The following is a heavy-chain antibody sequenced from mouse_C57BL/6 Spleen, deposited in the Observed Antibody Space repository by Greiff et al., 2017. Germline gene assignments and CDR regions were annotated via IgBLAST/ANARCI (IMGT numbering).Heavy chain of an antibody. J-gene: IGHJ2*01. CDR3: VRDNCRGDFDY. V-gene: IGHV5-4*01. D-gene: IGHD3-3*01. CDR1: GFTFSSYA. CDR2: ISDGGSYT. Sequence: EVQLVESGGGLVKPGGSLKLSCAASGFTFSSYAMSWVRQTPEKRLEWVATISDGGSYTSYPDNVKGRFTFSRDNAKNNLYLQLSHLKSADTAMYYCVRDNCRGDFDYWGKGTTLTVSS.